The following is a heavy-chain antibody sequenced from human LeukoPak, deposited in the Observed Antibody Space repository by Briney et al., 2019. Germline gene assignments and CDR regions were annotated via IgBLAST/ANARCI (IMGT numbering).Heavy chain of an antibody. CDR1: GGSFSGYY. D-gene: IGHD6-19*01. CDR3: ARNARSGWYYFDY. Sequence: SETLSLTCAVYGGSFSGYYWSWIRQPPGKGLEWIGEINHSGSTNYNPSLKSRVTISVDTSKNQFPLKLSSVTAADTAVYYCARNARSGWYYFDYWGQGTLVTVSS. J-gene: IGHJ4*02. CDR2: INHSGST. V-gene: IGHV4-34*01.